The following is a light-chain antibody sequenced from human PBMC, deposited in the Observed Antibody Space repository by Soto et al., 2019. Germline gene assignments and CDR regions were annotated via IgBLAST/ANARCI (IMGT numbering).Light chain of an antibody. CDR2: DAS. Sequence: EIVLTQSPATLSFSPGERATLSCRASQSVSSSLAWYQHKPGQAPRLLIYDASIRATGIPARFSGSGSGTDFALTFSSLEPKDVAVYYCQTRSNWPVTLGQGTRLEIK. CDR3: QTRSNWPVT. V-gene: IGKV3-11*01. J-gene: IGKJ5*01. CDR1: QSVSSS.